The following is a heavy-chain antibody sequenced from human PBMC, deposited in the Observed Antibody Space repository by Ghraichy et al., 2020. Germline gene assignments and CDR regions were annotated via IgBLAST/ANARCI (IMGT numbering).Heavy chain of an antibody. Sequence: GGSLRLSCEVSGFDFSTYAMTWVRLAPGKGLEWVSTISINGDITKYGDSVKGRFIISRDNSKNTLSLQMNSLRAEDSAVYYCARGWFNLQYWGQGTLVTVSS. CDR2: ISINGDIT. CDR1: GFDFSTYA. V-gene: IGHV3-23*01. CDR3: ARGWFNLQY. D-gene: IGHD2-15*01. J-gene: IGHJ4*02.